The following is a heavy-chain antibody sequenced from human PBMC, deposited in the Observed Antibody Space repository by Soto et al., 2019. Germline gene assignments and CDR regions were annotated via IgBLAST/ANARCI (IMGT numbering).Heavy chain of an antibody. V-gene: IGHV1-69*06. CDR3: ARALLSHSYDSGGYDSYFHAMDV. D-gene: IGHD3-22*01. J-gene: IGHJ6*02. CDR1: GGTFSSLD. CDR2: IIPISETT. Sequence: ASVKVSCKASGGTFSSLDINWVRQAPGQGLEWMGGIIPISETTNYAQIFQGRVSIVADISTSTAYMELSRLRSEDTAVYYCARALLSHSYDSGGYDSYFHAMDVWGQGTPVTVSS.